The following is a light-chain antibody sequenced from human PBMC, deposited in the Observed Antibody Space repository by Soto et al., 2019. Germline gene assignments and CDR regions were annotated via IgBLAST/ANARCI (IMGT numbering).Light chain of an antibody. CDR3: FSYTSSGTYV. V-gene: IGLV2-14*01. CDR2: EVS. Sequence: QSALTQPASVSGSPGQSITISCTGTSSDVGNYKDVSWYQQHPGKAPKLLIYEVSHRPSGVSNRFSGAKSANTASLTISGLQAGDETDYYCFSYTSSGTYVFGTGTKLTVL. J-gene: IGLJ1*01. CDR1: SSDVGNYKD.